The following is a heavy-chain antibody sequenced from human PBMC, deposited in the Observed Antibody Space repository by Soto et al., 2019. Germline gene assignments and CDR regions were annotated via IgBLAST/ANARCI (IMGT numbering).Heavy chain of an antibody. J-gene: IGHJ6*02. V-gene: IGHV3-30-3*01. Sequence: QVQLVESGGGVVQPGRSLRLSCAASGFTFSSYAMHWVRQAPGKGLEWVAVISYDGSNKYYADSVKGRFTISRDNSKNTLYLQMNSLRAEDTAVYYCAREAPDHNLSPGMDVWGQGTTVTVSS. CDR1: GFTFSSYA. CDR2: ISYDGSNK. CDR3: AREAPDHNLSPGMDV.